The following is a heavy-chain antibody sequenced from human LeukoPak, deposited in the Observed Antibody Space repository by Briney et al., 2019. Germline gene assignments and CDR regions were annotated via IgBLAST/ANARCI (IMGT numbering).Heavy chain of an antibody. D-gene: IGHD6-13*01. CDR2: INTNTGNP. CDR1: GGTFSSYA. J-gene: IGHJ6*02. Sequence: GASVKVSCKASGGTFSSYAISWVRQAPGQGLEWMGWINTNTGNPTYAQGFTGRFVFSLDTSVSTAYLQISSLKAEDTAVYYCARGAAAALYYYYGMDVWGQGTTVTVSS. V-gene: IGHV7-4-1*02. CDR3: ARGAAAALYYYYGMDV.